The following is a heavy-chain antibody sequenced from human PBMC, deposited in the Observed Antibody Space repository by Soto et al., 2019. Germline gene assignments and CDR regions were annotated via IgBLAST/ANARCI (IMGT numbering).Heavy chain of an antibody. J-gene: IGHJ4*02. CDR3: TTDTIPFSTPVIATGGAY. CDR1: GFTFTSYA. Sequence: PGGSLRLSCAASGFTFTSYAMSWVRQAPGKGLEWVSGVSGSGAGTFYADSVKGRFTTSRDNSKSTLYLQMNSLRTDDTAFYYCTTDTIPFSTPVIATGGAYWGQGALVTVSS. V-gene: IGHV3-23*01. D-gene: IGHD2-21*01. CDR2: VSGSGAGT.